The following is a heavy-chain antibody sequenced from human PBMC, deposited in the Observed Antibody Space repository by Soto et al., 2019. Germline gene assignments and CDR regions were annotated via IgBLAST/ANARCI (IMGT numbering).Heavy chain of an antibody. J-gene: IGHJ3*02. V-gene: IGHV4-59*01. CDR1: GGSISNFY. CDR2: ISDSGSN. Sequence: SETLSLTCTISGGSISNFYWSWIRQPPGRGLEWIGYISDSGSNNYSPSLRSRVTISVGTSKNQFSLNLRSMTAADTAVYYCARDLAGATANDAFDIWGHGTMVTVSS. D-gene: IGHD1-26*01. CDR3: ARDLAGATANDAFDI.